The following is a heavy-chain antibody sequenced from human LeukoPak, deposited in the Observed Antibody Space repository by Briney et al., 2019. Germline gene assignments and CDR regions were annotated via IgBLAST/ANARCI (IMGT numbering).Heavy chain of an antibody. J-gene: IGHJ3*02. CDR2: IYPGDSDT. Sequence: GESLKISCKGSGYSFTSYWIGWVRQMPGKGLEWMGIIYPGDSDTRYSPSFQGQVTISADKSISTAYLQWSSLKASDTAMYYCAREYYYDSSGYYYVVGDAFDIWGQGTMVTVSS. D-gene: IGHD3-22*01. CDR3: AREYYYDSSGYYYVVGDAFDI. CDR1: GYSFTSYW. V-gene: IGHV5-51*01.